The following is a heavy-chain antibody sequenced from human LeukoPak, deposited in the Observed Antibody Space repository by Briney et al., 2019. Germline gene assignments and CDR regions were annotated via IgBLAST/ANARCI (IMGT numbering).Heavy chain of an antibody. CDR2: ISWNSGSI. CDR1: GFTFDDYA. CDR3: AKGAQDTDMYSYGMDV. D-gene: IGHD5-18*01. Sequence: GRSLRLSCAASGFTFDDYAMHWVRQAPGKGLEWVSGISWNSGSIGYADSVKGRFTISRDNAKNSLYLQMNSLRAEDTALYYCAKGAQDTDMYSYGMDVWGQGTTVTVSS. V-gene: IGHV3-9*01. J-gene: IGHJ6*02.